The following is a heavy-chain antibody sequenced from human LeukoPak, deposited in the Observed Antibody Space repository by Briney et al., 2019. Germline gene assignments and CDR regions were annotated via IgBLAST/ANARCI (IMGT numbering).Heavy chain of an antibody. J-gene: IGHJ3*02. Sequence: PGGPLRLSCAASGFTFSSYGMHWVRQAPGKGLEWVSAISSSGGSTNYADSVKGRFTISRDNSKNTLYLQMNSLRAEDTALYYCAKRLRVGSQGAFDIWGQGTMVTVSS. V-gene: IGHV3-23*01. D-gene: IGHD1-26*01. CDR2: ISSSGGST. CDR3: AKRLRVGSQGAFDI. CDR1: GFTFSSYG.